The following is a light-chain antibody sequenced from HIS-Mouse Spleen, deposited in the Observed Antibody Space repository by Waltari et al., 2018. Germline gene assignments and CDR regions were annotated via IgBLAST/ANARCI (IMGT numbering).Light chain of an antibody. CDR3: CSYAGSSTYV. CDR1: SSDVGSYNL. V-gene: IGLV2-23*01. J-gene: IGLJ1*01. CDR2: EGS. Sequence: QSALTQPASVSGSPGQSITISCTGTSSDVGSYNLVSWYQQHPGKAPNLMIYEGSKRPSGVSNRFSGSKSDNTASLTISGLQAEDEADYYCCSYAGSSTYVFGTGTKVTVL.